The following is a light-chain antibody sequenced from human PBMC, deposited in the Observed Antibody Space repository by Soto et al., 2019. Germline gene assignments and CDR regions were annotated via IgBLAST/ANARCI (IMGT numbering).Light chain of an antibody. CDR1: QSIRSHY. J-gene: IGKJ1*01. Sequence: EIVLTQSPGTLSLSPGERATLSCRASQSIRSHYLAWYQQKPGQAPRLLISGAHNRAPGIPDRFSGSESGTDFTLIISSLEPEDFAVYYCQQRNNWPGTFGQGTKVEIK. CDR3: QQRNNWPGT. CDR2: GAH. V-gene: IGKV3-11*01.